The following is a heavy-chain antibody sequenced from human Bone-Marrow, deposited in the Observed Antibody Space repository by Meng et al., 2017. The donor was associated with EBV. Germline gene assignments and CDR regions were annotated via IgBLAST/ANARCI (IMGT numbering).Heavy chain of an antibody. J-gene: IGHJ4*02. CDR1: GGSISSGGYY. CDR3: ASGSTAAGTDY. D-gene: IGHD6-13*01. CDR2: IYYSGST. V-gene: IGHV4-30-4*01. Sequence: LLGLGPGLDTPSQTLSLTSAVPGGSISSGGYYWSWIRQPPGKGLEWIGYIYYSGSTYYNPSLKSRVTISVDTSKNQFSLKLSSVTAADTAVYYCASGSTAAGTDYWGQGTLVTVSS.